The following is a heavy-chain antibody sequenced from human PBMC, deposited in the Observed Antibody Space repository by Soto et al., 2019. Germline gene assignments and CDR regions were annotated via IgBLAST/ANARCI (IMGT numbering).Heavy chain of an antibody. CDR3: ARSHYDFWSGYYEDY. CDR1: GYTFTSYD. V-gene: IGHV1-8*01. CDR2: MNPNSGNT. J-gene: IGHJ4*02. Sequence: ASVKVSCKASGYTFTSYDINWVRQATGRGLEWMGWMNPNSGNTGYAQKFQGRVTMTRNTSISTAYMELSSLRSEDTAVYYCARSHYDFWSGYYEDYWGQGTLVTVSS. D-gene: IGHD3-3*01.